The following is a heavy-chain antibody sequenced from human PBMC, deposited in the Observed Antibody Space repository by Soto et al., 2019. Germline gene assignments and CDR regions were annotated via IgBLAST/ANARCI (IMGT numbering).Heavy chain of an antibody. J-gene: IGHJ4*02. Sequence: PGGSLRLSCAASGFTFSSYAMGWVRQGPGKGLEWVAVVSIGGSTHYADSVRGRFTISRDNSKNTLPLQMNSLAAEDTAVYFCARRRGAGGHFGYWGQGALVAVSS. CDR1: GFTFSSYA. V-gene: IGHV3-23*01. CDR3: ARRRGAGGHFGY. CDR2: VSIGGST. D-gene: IGHD2-15*01.